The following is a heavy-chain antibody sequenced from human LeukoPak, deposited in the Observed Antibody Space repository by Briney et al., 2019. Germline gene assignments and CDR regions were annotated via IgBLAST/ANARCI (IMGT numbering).Heavy chain of an antibody. CDR3: ARVPFYSSGSYYFDY. J-gene: IGHJ4*02. D-gene: IGHD6-19*01. V-gene: IGHV4-39*01. CDR2: IYYSGST. Sequence: SETLSLTCTVSGGSISSSDYYWGWIRQPPGKGLEWIGNIYYSGSTYYNPSLKSRFTISVDTSKTLFSLKLSSVTAADTAVYYCARVPFYSSGSYYFDYWGQGTLVTVSS. CDR1: GGSISSSDYY.